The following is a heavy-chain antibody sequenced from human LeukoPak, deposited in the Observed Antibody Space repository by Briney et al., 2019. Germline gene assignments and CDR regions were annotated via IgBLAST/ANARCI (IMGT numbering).Heavy chain of an antibody. CDR3: ARGFGSCWYYFDY. D-gene: IGHD6-13*01. Sequence: SETLSLICTVSGDSITSYYWSWIRQAPGKGLEWIGYIYDSETTRYNPSLRSRVTISLDTSKKQFSLKLSSVTAADTAVYYCARGFGSCWYYFDYWGQGTLATVSS. CDR2: IYDSETT. CDR1: GDSITSYY. J-gene: IGHJ4*02. V-gene: IGHV4-59*01.